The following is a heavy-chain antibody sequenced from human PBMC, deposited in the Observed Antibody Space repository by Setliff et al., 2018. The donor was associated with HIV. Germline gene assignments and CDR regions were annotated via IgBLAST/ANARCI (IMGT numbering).Heavy chain of an antibody. Sequence: PSETLSLTCSVSGYSISSGYYWGWIRQPPGKGLEWIGSIYHSGSTYYNPSLKSRVTISVDTSKNQFSLKLSSVTAADTAVYYCASGRSRWTYYNYYYMDVWGKGTTVTVSS. D-gene: IGHD6-13*01. V-gene: IGHV4-38-2*01. CDR1: GYSISSGYY. J-gene: IGHJ6*03. CDR2: IYHSGST. CDR3: ASGRSRWTYYNYYYMDV.